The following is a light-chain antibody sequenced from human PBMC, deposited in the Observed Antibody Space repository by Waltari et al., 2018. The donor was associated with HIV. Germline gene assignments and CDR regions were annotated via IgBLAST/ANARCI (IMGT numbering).Light chain of an antibody. CDR3: SSYTSSSTYVV. V-gene: IGLV2-14*01. J-gene: IGLJ2*01. Sequence: SALTQPASVSGSPGQSITISCTGTSRDVGGYNYVSWYIQHPGKAPKLMIYDVSNPPSGVSNRFAGAESGNTDSLTISGLQAEDEAEYYCSSYTSSSTYVVFGGGTKRTVL. CDR2: DVS. CDR1: SRDVGGYNY.